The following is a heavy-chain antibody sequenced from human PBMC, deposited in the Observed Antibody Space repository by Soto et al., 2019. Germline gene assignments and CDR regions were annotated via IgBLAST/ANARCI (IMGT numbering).Heavy chain of an antibody. J-gene: IGHJ5*02. CDR2: IKSFNGDT. V-gene: IGHV1-2*02. Sequence: QVQLVQSGAEVKEPGASVKVSCKASGYTFTGYYMHWARQAPGQGREWMGWIKSFNGDTNYAQKFQGRVTLTRDTSISTAYMELSRLKSDDTAVYYCARVVSPYYDVLTGTGFDPWGQGTLVTVSS. CDR1: GYTFTGYY. D-gene: IGHD3-9*01. CDR3: ARVVSPYYDVLTGTGFDP.